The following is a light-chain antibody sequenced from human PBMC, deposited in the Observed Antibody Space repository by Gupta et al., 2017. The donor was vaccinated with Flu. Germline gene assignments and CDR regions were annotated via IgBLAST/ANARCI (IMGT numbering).Light chain of an antibody. CDR2: DGS. Sequence: PATLSASVGERVTITCRASQNVSNCFNCYQQQPGTAPSLLLYDGSNLKTGVPSSFSRGGSGTAFTILISSLQAEDVATYYCQQRYSVPLTFGGGTKVEIK. CDR3: QQRYSVPLT. CDR1: QNVSNC. V-gene: IGKV1-33*01. J-gene: IGKJ4*01.